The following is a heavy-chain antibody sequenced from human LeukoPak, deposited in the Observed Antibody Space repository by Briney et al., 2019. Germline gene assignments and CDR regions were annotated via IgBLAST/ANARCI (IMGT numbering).Heavy chain of an antibody. CDR2: ISGSGGST. CDR1: GFTFSSYA. D-gene: IGHD3-22*01. CDR3: AKDTTMIVTNNWFDP. V-gene: IGHV3-23*01. J-gene: IGHJ5*02. Sequence: PGRSLRLSCAASGFTFSSYAMSWVRQAPGKGLEWVSAISGSGGSTYYADSVKGRFTISRDNSKNTLYLQMNSLRAEDTAVYYCAKDTTMIVTNNWFDPWGQGTLVTVSS.